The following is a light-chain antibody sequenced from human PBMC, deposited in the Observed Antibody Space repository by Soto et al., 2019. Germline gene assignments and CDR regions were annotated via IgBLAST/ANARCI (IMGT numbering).Light chain of an antibody. CDR3: QQYTGPPTT. CDR1: QTFSTNS. Sequence: EIIWTQSPDTLPFSPGERATLSSRASQTFSTNSFAWCQQSPGQAPRLLIYGASRRAAGIPDRFSGRGSGTDFTLTITRLEPEDSAVYFCQQYTGPPTTFGQGTRLEIK. CDR2: GAS. J-gene: IGKJ5*01. V-gene: IGKV3-20*01.